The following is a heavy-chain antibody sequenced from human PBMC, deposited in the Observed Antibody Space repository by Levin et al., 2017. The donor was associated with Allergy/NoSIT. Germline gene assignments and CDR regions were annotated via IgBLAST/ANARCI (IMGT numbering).Heavy chain of an antibody. CDR3: ARDYWTYTGTRDGTEV. V-gene: IGHV3-30*04. CDR1: GFTFSDYA. D-gene: IGHD1-1*01. CDR2: ISYNGNIK. Sequence: LSLTCVASGFTFSDYAMHWARQAPGRGLEWVAVISYNGNIKYNADSVQGRFTISRSNSNNTLYLQMNSLRVEDTGVYYCARDYWTYTGTRDGTEVWGQGTTVTVSS. J-gene: IGHJ6*02.